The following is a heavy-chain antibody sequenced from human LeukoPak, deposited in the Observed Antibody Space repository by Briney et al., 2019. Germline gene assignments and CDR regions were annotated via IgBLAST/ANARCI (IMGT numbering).Heavy chain of an antibody. J-gene: IGHJ4*02. Sequence: GGSLRLSCAASGFSVVTNDMTWVRQAPGKGLEWVSVLYSDGNTKYADSVQGRFTISRDNSKNTLYLEMNSLSPDDTAVYYCARGVEPLAANTLAYWGQGTLVTVSS. D-gene: IGHD1-14*01. CDR1: GFSVVTND. CDR3: ARGVEPLAANTLAY. CDR2: LYSDGNT. V-gene: IGHV3-53*01.